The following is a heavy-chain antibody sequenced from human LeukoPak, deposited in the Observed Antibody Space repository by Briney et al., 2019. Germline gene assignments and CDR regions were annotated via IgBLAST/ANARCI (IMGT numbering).Heavy chain of an antibody. J-gene: IGHJ3*02. V-gene: IGHV4-61*05. CDR1: GGSISSDTYY. CDR3: AFYLRYFDWFPSDAFDI. Sequence: PSETLSLTCTVSGGSISSDTYYWGWIRQPPGKGLEWIGYIYYSGGTNYNPSLKSRVTISLDTSKNQFSLKLSSVTAADTAVYYCAFYLRYFDWFPSDAFDIWGQGTMVTVSS. CDR2: IYYSGGT. D-gene: IGHD3-9*01.